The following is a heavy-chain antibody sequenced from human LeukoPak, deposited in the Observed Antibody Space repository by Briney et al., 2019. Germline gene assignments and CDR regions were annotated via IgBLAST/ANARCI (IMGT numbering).Heavy chain of an antibody. CDR2: IIPIFDTA. D-gene: IGHD5-12*01. J-gene: IGHJ4*02. CDR1: GGTFSSYA. V-gene: IGHV1-69*05. CDR3: ARAISSGTPDILATTTGDYFDY. Sequence: ASVKVSCKASGGTFSSYAISWVRQAPGQGLEWMGGIIPIFDTANYAQKFQGRVTITTDESTSTAYMELSSLRSEDTAVYYCARAISSGTPDILATTTGDYFDYWGQGTLVTVSS.